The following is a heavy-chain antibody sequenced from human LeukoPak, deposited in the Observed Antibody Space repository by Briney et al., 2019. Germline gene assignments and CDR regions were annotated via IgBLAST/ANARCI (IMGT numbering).Heavy chain of an antibody. V-gene: IGHV4-59*01. J-gene: IGHJ5*02. Sequence: SETLSLTCTVSGGSISSYYWSWIRQPPGKGLEWIGYIYYSGXTNYNPSLRGRVTISVDTSKNQFSLKLGSVTAADPAVYYFAXXGXGDVAWGQRTLVTVSS. D-gene: IGHD2-21*02. CDR1: GGSISSYY. CDR3: AXXGXGDVA. CDR2: IYYSGXT.